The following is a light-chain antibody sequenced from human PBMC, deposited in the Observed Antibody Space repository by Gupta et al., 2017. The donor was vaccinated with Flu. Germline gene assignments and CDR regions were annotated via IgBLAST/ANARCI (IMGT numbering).Light chain of an antibody. V-gene: IGLV1-51*02. CDR3: GTWDNSLSAMV. J-gene: IGLJ3*02. CDR2: ENN. CDR1: SSNIGNNY. Sequence: KVTISCSGSSSNIGNNYVSWYQQLPRTAPKLLMFENNKRPSGIPDRFSGSKSGTSATLGITGLQTGDEADYYCGTWDNSLSAMVFGGGIKLTVL.